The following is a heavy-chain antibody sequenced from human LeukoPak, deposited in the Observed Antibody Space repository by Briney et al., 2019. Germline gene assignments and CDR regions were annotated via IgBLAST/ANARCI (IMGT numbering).Heavy chain of an antibody. Sequence: GGSLRLSCAASGFTFSSYGMHWVRQAPGKGLEWVANIKQDGSEKYYVDSVKGRFTISRDNAKNSLYLQMNSLRAEDTAVYYCARAQREAAAAAGAAWGQGTPVTVSS. D-gene: IGHD6-13*01. CDR3: ARAQREAAAAAGAA. CDR2: IKQDGSEK. V-gene: IGHV3-7*03. J-gene: IGHJ5*02. CDR1: GFTFSSYG.